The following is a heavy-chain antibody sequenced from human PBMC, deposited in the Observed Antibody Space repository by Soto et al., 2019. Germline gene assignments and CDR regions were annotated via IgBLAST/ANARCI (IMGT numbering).Heavy chain of an antibody. CDR2: INAGNGNT. J-gene: IGHJ4*02. D-gene: IGHD5-12*01. CDR3: AREVVATRRIFVY. V-gene: IGHV1-3*01. Sequence: QVQLVQSGAEVKKPGASVKVSCKASGYTFTSYAMHWVRQAPGQRLEWMGWINAGNGNTKYSQKVQGRVTTSRDTSGSPAYLELSSLRSEDTAVYYCAREVVATRRIFVYWGQGTLVTVSS. CDR1: GYTFTSYA.